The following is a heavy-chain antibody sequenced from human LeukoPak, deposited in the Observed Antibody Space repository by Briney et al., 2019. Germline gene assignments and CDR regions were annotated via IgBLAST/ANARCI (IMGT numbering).Heavy chain of an antibody. CDR3: AKVLYYYDSSGSYIDY. CDR2: ISYDGSNK. Sequence: GGSLRLSCAASGFTFSSYGMHWVRQAPGKGLEWVAVISYDGSNKYYADSVKGRFTISRDNSKNTLYLQMNSLRAEDTAVYYCAKVLYYYDSSGSYIDYWGQGTLVTVSS. CDR1: GFTFSSYG. V-gene: IGHV3-30*18. J-gene: IGHJ4*02. D-gene: IGHD3-22*01.